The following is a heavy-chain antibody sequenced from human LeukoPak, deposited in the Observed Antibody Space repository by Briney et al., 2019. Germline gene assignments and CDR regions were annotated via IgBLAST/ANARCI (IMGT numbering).Heavy chain of an antibody. D-gene: IGHD2-8*01. J-gene: IGHJ4*02. CDR3: ARGGFMSYLAFDY. CDR2: IKQDGSEK. CDR1: GFTFSSYW. V-gene: IGHV3-7*01. Sequence: GGSLRLSCAASGFTFSSYWMSWVRQAPGKGLEWVANIKQDGSEKYYVDSVKGRFTISRDNAKNSLYLQMNSLRAEETAVYYCARGGFMSYLAFDYWGQGTLVTVSS.